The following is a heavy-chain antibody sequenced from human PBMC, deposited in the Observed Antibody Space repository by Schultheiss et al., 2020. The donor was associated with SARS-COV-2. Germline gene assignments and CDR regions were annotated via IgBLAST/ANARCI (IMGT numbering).Heavy chain of an antibody. CDR1: GFTFDDYA. V-gene: IGHV3-9*01. D-gene: IGHD2-2*01. Sequence: GGSLRLSCAASGFTFDDYAMHWVRQAPGKGLEWVSGITWNSGAIGYADSVKGRFTISRDNSKNTLYLQMNSLRAEDTAVYYCAREGVVVVPAHYYYYMDVWGKGTTVTVSS. J-gene: IGHJ6*03. CDR2: ITWNSGAI. CDR3: AREGVVVVPAHYYYYMDV.